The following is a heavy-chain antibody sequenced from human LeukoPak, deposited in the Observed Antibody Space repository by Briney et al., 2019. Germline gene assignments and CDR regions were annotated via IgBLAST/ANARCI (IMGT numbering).Heavy chain of an antibody. D-gene: IGHD6-13*01. CDR2: IIGSGGNT. V-gene: IGHV3-23*01. J-gene: IGHJ4*02. CDR1: GFTFSSYA. CDR3: AKEFSSAYYFDY. Sequence: GGSLRLSCAASGFTFSSYAMSWVRQAPGKGLEWVSAIIGSGGNTYYADSVKGRFTISRDNSKNTLYLQMNSLRAEDTAVYYCAKEFSSAYYFDYWGQGTLVTVSS.